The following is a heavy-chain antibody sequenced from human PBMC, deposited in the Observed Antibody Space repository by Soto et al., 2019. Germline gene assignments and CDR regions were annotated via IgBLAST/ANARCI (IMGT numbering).Heavy chain of an antibody. V-gene: IGHV1-3*01. CDR2: INAGNGNT. J-gene: IGHJ4*02. D-gene: IGHD3-3*01. Sequence: QVQLVQSGAEVKKPGASVKVSCKASGYTFTSYAMHWVRQAPGQRLEWMGWINAGNGNTKYSQKFQGRVTITRDTSASTAYMELRSLRSEDTAVYYCARSGPGITIFGVVTNLFDYWGQGTLVTVSS. CDR3: ARSGPGITIFGVVTNLFDY. CDR1: GYTFTSYA.